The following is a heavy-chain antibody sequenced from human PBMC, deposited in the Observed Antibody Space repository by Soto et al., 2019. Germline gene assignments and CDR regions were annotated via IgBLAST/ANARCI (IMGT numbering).Heavy chain of an antibody. D-gene: IGHD3-22*01. CDR2: ISWNSGSI. V-gene: IGHV3-9*01. CDR3: AKDFYYDSSGYSFDY. CDR1: GFTFDDYA. Sequence: QAGGSLRLSCAASGFTFDDYAMHWVRQAPGKGLEWVSGISWNSGSIGYADSVKGRFTISRDNAKNSLYLQMNSLRAEDTALYYCAKDFYYDSSGYSFDYWGQGTLVTVPQ. J-gene: IGHJ4*02.